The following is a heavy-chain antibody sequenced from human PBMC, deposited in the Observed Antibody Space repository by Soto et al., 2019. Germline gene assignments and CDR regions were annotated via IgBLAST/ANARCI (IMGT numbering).Heavy chain of an antibody. D-gene: IGHD2-2*02. Sequence: SETLSLTCTVSGDSISPYYWSWIRQPPGKGLEWIGYIYYSGSTNYNPSLKSRVTISVDTSKNQFSLKLNSVTAADTAVYYCAREAATAIGIFGYWGQGTVVTVSS. CDR1: GDSISPYY. J-gene: IGHJ4*02. CDR2: IYYSGST. V-gene: IGHV4-59*01. CDR3: AREAATAIGIFGY.